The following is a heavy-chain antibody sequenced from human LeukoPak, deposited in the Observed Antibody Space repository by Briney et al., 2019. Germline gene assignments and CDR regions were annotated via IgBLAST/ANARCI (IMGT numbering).Heavy chain of an antibody. Sequence: AQTLSLTCNVSGGSITSYYWNWIRQSPGKGLEWIGRIYTSGSTNYNPSLKSRVTISVDKSKNQFSLKLSSVTAADTAVYYCARDHGGWYFSWFDPWGQGTLVTVSS. CDR2: IYTSGST. J-gene: IGHJ5*02. V-gene: IGHV4-4*07. D-gene: IGHD6-19*01. CDR1: GGSITSYY. CDR3: ARDHGGWYFSWFDP.